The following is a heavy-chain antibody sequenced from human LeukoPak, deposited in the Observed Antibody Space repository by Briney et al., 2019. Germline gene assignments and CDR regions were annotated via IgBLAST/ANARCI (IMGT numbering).Heavy chain of an antibody. CDR2: IYTSGST. CDR1: GGSISSGSYY. V-gene: IGHV4-61*02. D-gene: IGHD3-10*01. Sequence: PSETLSLTCTVSGGSISSGSYYWSWIRQPAGKGLEWIGRIYTSGSTNYNPSLKSRVTISVDTSKNQFSLKLSSVTAADTAVYYCARHGHRGVNWFDPWGQGTLVTVSS. J-gene: IGHJ5*02. CDR3: ARHGHRGVNWFDP.